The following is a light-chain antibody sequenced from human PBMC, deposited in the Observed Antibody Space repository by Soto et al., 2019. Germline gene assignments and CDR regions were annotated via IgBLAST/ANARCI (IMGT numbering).Light chain of an antibody. CDR2: GAS. CDR1: QSVSSSY. V-gene: IGKV3-20*01. Sequence: ETVLTQSPGTLSLSPGERVTLSCRASQSVSSSYLAWYQQKPGQAPRLLIYGASSRATGIPDRFSSSGSGTDFTLTISRLEPEDFAVYYCQQYGSSPFTFGPGTKVDIK. CDR3: QQYGSSPFT. J-gene: IGKJ3*01.